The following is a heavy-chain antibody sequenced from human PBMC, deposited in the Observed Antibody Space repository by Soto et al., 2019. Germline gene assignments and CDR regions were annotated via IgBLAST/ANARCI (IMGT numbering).Heavy chain of an antibody. Sequence: SETLSLTCTVSGGSIVTGSYYWGWIRQPPGKGLEWLGHIYYSGNTYYPPSLKSRVTISVDTSKNQFSLRLSSVTAADTAVYYCARLHKEYNYYGMDVWGQGTKVTVYS. CDR2: IYYSGNT. V-gene: IGHV4-39*01. CDR3: ARLHKEYNYYGMDV. J-gene: IGHJ6*02. CDR1: GGSIVTGSYY. D-gene: IGHD1-1*01.